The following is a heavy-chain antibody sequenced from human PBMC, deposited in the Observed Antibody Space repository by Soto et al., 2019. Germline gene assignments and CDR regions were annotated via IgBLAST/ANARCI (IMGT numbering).Heavy chain of an antibody. CDR3: GIGSTPIDY. J-gene: IGHJ4*01. V-gene: IGHV1-18*01. D-gene: IGHD2-2*01. CDR2: TSAYDGNT. Sequence: QVQLVQSGAEVKKPGASVKVSCKAPGYTFTNFGITWVRQAPGQGLEWMGWTSAYDGNTNYSQNFQGRGTKTSVTASMTAYMELRSLRPADGAGFYCGIGSTPIDYWC. CDR1: GYTFTNFG.